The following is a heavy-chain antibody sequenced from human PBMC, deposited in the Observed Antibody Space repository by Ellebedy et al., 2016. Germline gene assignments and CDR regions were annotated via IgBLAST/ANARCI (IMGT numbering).Heavy chain of an antibody. D-gene: IGHD4-11*01. CDR2: ISTSNGDT. CDR1: GYTFTSSG. J-gene: IGHJ6*02. CDR3: ARDTWMTTGSSGYYYGMDV. Sequence: ASVKVSCXASGYTFTSSGITWVRQAPGQGLEWMGWISTSNGDTNYAQKLQGRVTMTTDPSTSTAYMELRSLRSDDTAVYYCARDTWMTTGSSGYYYGMDVWGQGTTVTVSS. V-gene: IGHV1-18*01.